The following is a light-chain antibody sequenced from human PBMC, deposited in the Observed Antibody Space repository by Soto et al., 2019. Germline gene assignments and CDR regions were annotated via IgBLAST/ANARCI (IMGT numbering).Light chain of an antibody. CDR3: RSYAGSNNFV. CDR2: EVS. Sequence: QCLLAQPPSASGPPGQSFTISCTGTISDIGAYIYVSWYQQHPGKAPKLMISEVSRRPSGVPERFSGSTSGNTASLTVSGLQADDEAHYYCRSYAGSNNFVFGTGTKVTVL. V-gene: IGLV2-8*01. CDR1: ISDIGAYIY. J-gene: IGLJ1*01.